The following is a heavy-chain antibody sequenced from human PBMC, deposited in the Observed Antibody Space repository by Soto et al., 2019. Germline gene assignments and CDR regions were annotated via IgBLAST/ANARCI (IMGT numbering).Heavy chain of an antibody. J-gene: IGHJ4*02. V-gene: IGHV4-4*07. CDR1: GASIAGSSY. CDR3: ARGMTPPGAPAWYYFDS. CDR2: FSLSGTT. Sequence: QVQLQESGPGLMKPSETLSLTCSVSGASIAGSSYWSWIRQPAGKGLEWIGRFSLSGTTNYSPSLRSRVTMSADVSKNQFSLGLTSVTAADTALYYCARGMTPPGAPAWYYFDSWGQGTLVTVSS. D-gene: IGHD2-8*02.